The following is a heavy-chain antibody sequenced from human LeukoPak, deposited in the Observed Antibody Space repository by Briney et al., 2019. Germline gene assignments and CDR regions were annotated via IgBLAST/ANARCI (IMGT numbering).Heavy chain of an antibody. J-gene: IGHJ4*02. CDR1: GFTFSSYA. Sequence: GGSLRLSCAASGFTFSSYAMHWVRQAPGKGLEWVSSISSSSSYIYYADSVKGRFTISRDNAKSSLYLQMNSLRAEDTAVYYCARDRVAYYYDSSGFDYWGQGTLVTVSS. D-gene: IGHD3-22*01. V-gene: IGHV3-21*01. CDR2: ISSSSSYI. CDR3: ARDRVAYYYDSSGFDY.